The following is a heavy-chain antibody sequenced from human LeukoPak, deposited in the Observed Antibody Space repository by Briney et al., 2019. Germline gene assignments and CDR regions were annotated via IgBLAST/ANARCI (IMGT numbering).Heavy chain of an antibody. CDR1: GGSISSGSYY. Sequence: SQTLSLTCTVSGGSISSGSYYWSWIRQPAGKGLEWIGRIYTSGSTNYNPSLKSRVTISVDTSKNQFSLKLSSVTAADTAVYYCASYGDYYYYGMDVWGQGTTATVSS. CDR3: ASYGDYYYYGMDV. D-gene: IGHD4-17*01. V-gene: IGHV4-61*02. CDR2: IYTSGST. J-gene: IGHJ6*02.